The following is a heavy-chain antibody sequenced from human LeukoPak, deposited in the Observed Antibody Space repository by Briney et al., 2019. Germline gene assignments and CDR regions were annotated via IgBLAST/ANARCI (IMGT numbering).Heavy chain of an antibody. CDR3: ARRDWYSGAFDI. D-gene: IGHD3/OR15-3a*01. CDR1: GFSGYA. CDR2: IGTAGDP. V-gene: IGHV3-13*05. J-gene: IGHJ3*02. Sequence: GGSLRLSCAASGFSGYAMSWVRQAPGRGLEWVSAIGTAGDPYYPGSVKGRFTISRENAKNSLYLQMNSLRAGDTAVYYCARRDWYSGAFDIWGQGTMVTVSS.